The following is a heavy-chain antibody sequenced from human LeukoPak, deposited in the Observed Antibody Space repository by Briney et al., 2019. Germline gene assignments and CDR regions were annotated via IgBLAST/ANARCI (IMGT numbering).Heavy chain of an antibody. V-gene: IGHV3-21*01. J-gene: IGHJ4*02. D-gene: IGHD6-13*01. CDR2: ISSSSSYI. CDR1: GFTFSSYS. Sequence: GGSLRLSCAASGFTFSSYSMNWVRQAPGKGLEWVSSISSSSSYIYYADSVKGRFTISRDNAKNSLYLQMNSLRAEDTAVYYCARGIAAAGKGGDYWGQGTLVTVSS. CDR3: ARGIAAAGKGGDY.